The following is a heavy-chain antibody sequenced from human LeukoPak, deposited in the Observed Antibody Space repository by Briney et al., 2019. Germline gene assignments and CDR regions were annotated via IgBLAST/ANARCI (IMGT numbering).Heavy chain of an antibody. CDR1: GYTFTGYY. V-gene: IGHV1-8*03. CDR3: ARVGGVMTTVTTYYYYMDV. J-gene: IGHJ6*03. D-gene: IGHD4-17*01. CDR2: MNPNSGNT. Sequence: ASVKVSCKASGYTFTGYYMHWARQATGQGLEWMGWMNPNSGNTGYAQKFQGRVTITRNTSISTAYMELSSLRSEDTAVYYYARVGGVMTTVTTYYYYMDVWGKGTTVTVSS.